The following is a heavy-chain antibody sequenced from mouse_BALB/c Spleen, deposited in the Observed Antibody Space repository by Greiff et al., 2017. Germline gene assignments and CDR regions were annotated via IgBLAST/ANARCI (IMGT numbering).Heavy chain of an antibody. CDR3: ASRGLLPPWFAY. J-gene: IGHJ3*01. D-gene: IGHD2-3*01. CDR1: GYTFTSYW. Sequence: VKLQESGAELAKPGASVKMSCKASGYTFTSYWMHWVKQRPGQGLEWIGYINPSTGYTEYNQKFKDKATLTADKSSSTAYMQLSSLTSEDSAVYYCASRGLLPPWFAYWGQGTLVTVSA. CDR2: INPSTGYT. V-gene: IGHV1-7*01.